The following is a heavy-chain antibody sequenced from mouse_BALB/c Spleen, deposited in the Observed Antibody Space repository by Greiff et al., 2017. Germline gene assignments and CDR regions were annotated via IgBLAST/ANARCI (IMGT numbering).Heavy chain of an antibody. CDR2: INPSSGYT. V-gene: IGHV1-4*02. D-gene: IGHD4-1*01. CDR1: GYTFTSYT. J-gene: IGHJ2*01. Sequence: VQLQQSAAELARPGASVKMSCKASGYTFTSYTMHWVKQRPGQGLEWIGYINPSSGYTEYNQKFKDKTTLTADKSSSTAYMQLSSLTSEDSAVYYCARGGGWDTYFDYWGQGTTLTVSS. CDR3: ARGGGWDTYFDY.